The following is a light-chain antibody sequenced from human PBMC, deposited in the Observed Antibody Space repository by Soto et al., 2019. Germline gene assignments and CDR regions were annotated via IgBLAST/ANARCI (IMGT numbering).Light chain of an antibody. V-gene: IGKV3-20*01. CDR1: DSVHSN. J-gene: IGKJ5*01. CDR3: QQYGSSPIT. CDR2: EAS. Sequence: EIVLTQSPATLSLSPGERATLSCRASDSVHSNLAWYQQRPGQTPRLLIYEASTRATGIPDRFSGSGSGTDFSLTISGLEPEDFAVYYCQQYGSSPITFGQGTRLEIK.